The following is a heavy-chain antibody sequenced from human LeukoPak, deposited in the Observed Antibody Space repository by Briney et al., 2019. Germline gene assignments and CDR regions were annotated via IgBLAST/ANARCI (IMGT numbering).Heavy chain of an antibody. D-gene: IGHD2-15*01. J-gene: IGHJ6*02. CDR1: GFTFSSYG. V-gene: IGHV3-30*02. CDR2: IQYSGSNK. CDR3: AKDTVSRYCSGGSCLGAMDV. Sequence: GGSLRLSCAASGFTFSSYGMHWVRHAPGKGLELVAFIQYSGSNKYYTNSVKGRFTISRDNSKNTLYLQMNSLRAEDTAVYYCAKDTVSRYCSGGSCLGAMDVWGQGTTVTVSS.